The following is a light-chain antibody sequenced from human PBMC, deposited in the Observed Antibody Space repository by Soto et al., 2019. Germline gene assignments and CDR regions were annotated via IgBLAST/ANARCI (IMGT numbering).Light chain of an antibody. V-gene: IGKV1-5*01. CDR2: DVS. J-gene: IGKJ1*01. Sequence: DIQVTQSPSTLSASLGDSVTITCRASQSITTWLAWYQQRPGKAPKLLIYDVSSLQSGVPSRFSGSGSGTEFTLTISSLQPDDFATYYCQQTETFGQGTKVDIK. CDR3: QQTET. CDR1: QSITTW.